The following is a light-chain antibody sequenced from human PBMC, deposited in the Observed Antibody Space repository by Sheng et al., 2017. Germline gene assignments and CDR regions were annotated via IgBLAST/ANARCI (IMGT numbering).Light chain of an antibody. J-gene: IGKJ5*01. Sequence: DIQMSQSPSSLSASVGDRVTITCRASQNINRYLNWYQQKAGKAPKLLIYSASSLHSGVPSRFSGSGSETDYTLTISGLQPEDVATYYCQQSYSTPQVTFGQGTRLEIK. CDR3: QQSYSTPQVT. CDR2: SAS. CDR1: QNINRY. V-gene: IGKV1-39*01.